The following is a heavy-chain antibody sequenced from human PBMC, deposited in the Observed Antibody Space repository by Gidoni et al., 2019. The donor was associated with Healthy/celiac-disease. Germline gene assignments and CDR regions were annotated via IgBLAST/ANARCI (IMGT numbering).Heavy chain of an antibody. J-gene: IGHJ1*01. V-gene: IGHV3-23*01. CDR3: AWESHVVPVYFQH. Sequence: EVQLLESGGGLVQPGGSLRLSCAASGFTFSSYAMSWVRQAPGKGLEWVSAISGSGGSTYYADSGKGRFTISRDNSKNTLYLQMNSLRAEDTAVYYCAWESHVVPVYFQHWGQGTLVTVSS. D-gene: IGHD1-26*01. CDR1: GFTFSSYA. CDR2: ISGSGGST.